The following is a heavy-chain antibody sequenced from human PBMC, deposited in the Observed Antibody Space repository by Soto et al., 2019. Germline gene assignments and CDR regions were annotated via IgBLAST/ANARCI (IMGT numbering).Heavy chain of an antibody. J-gene: IGHJ5*02. CDR3: ARGPPACSSTSCYPPSGP. Sequence: AGGSLRLSCAASGFTFSSYAMHWVRQAPGKGLEWVAVISYDGSNKYYADSVKGRFTISRDNSKNTLYLQMNSLRAEDTAVYYCARGPPACSSTSCYPPSGPWGQGTLVTVSS. CDR1: GFTFSSYA. D-gene: IGHD2-2*01. V-gene: IGHV3-30-3*01. CDR2: ISYDGSNK.